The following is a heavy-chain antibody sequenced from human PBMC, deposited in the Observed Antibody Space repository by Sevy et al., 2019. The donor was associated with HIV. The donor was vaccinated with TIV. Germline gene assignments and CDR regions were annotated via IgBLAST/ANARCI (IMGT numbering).Heavy chain of an antibody. D-gene: IGHD4-4*01. V-gene: IGHV1-18*04. CDR3: ARDHPMTAVTTGGFDF. J-gene: IGHJ4*02. CDR1: GYRFTSHG. CDR2: ISGYNGNT. Sequence: ASVKVSCKASGYRFTSHGMSWVRQAPGQGLEWMGWISGYNGNTNYAQTFQGRVTLTTDTSTTTAYMEVRTLTSDDTAVYFCARDHPMTAVTTGGFDFWGQGTLVTVSS.